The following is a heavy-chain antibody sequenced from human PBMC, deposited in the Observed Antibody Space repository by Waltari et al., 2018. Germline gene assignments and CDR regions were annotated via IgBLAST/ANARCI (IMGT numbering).Heavy chain of an antibody. CDR3: AREVRDSSGWTGFDY. V-gene: IGHV5-51*01. D-gene: IGHD6-19*01. CDR1: GYSFTSYW. J-gene: IGHJ4*02. Sequence: EVQLVQSGAEVKKPGESLKISCKGSGYSFTSYWIGWVRQMPGKGLEWMGINYPGDSDTRYSPSFQGQVTISADKSISTAYLQWSSLKASDTAMYYCAREVRDSSGWTGFDYWGQGTLVIVSS. CDR2: NYPGDSDT.